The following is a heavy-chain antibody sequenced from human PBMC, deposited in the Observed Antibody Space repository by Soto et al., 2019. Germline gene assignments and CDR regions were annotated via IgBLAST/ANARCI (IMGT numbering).Heavy chain of an antibody. J-gene: IGHJ3*02. CDR3: ARDVNDSTDYRGAFDS. D-gene: IGHD3-22*01. V-gene: IGHV3-30-3*01. CDR1: GFIFSSYA. CDR2: ISYDGSNK. Sequence: GGSLILSCAASGFIFSSYAMHWVRQAPGKGLEWVAVISYDGSNKYYADSVKGRFTISRDNSKNTLYLQMNSLRAEDTAVYYCARDVNDSTDYRGAFDSWGQGTMV.